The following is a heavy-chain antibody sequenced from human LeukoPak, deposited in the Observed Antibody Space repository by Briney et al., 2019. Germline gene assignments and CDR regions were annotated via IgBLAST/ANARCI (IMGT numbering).Heavy chain of an antibody. CDR2: ISGTGGST. J-gene: IGHJ4*02. Sequence: QPGGSLRLSCAASGFTFSSYAMTWVRQAPGKGLEWVSSISGTGGSTFYADSVKGRFTISRDNAKNSLYLQMNSLRAEDAAVYYCARETTTTGFDYWGQGTLVTVSS. D-gene: IGHD4-17*01. CDR1: GFTFSSYA. CDR3: ARETTTTGFDY. V-gene: IGHV3-23*01.